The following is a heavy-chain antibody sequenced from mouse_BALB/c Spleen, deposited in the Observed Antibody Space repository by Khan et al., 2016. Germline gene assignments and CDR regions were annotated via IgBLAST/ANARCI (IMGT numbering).Heavy chain of an antibody. Sequence: EVELVESGGGLVQPGGSLRLSCATAGFTFTDYYMSWVRQPPGKALEWLGFIRNKANGYTTEYSASVKGRFTIARDNSQSILYLQMNTLSAEDSATYYCARAPHYYGTSMDYWGQGTSVTVSS. J-gene: IGHJ4*01. CDR3: ARAPHYYGTSMDY. D-gene: IGHD1-1*01. CDR2: IRNKANGYTT. V-gene: IGHV7-3*02. CDR1: GFTFTDYY.